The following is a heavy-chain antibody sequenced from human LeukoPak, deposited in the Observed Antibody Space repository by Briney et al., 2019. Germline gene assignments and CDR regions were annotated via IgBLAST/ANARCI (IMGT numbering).Heavy chain of an antibody. CDR1: GGTFSSYA. CDR2: IIPIFGTA. D-gene: IGHD3-22*01. CDR3: ARSGGYYYDSSGYEFDY. Sequence: SVKVSCKASGGTFSSYAIGWVRQAPGQGLEWMGGIIPIFGTANYAQKFQGRVTITADESTSTAYMELSSLRSEDTAVYYCARSGGYYYDSSGYEFDYWGQGTLVTVSS. V-gene: IGHV1-69*01. J-gene: IGHJ4*02.